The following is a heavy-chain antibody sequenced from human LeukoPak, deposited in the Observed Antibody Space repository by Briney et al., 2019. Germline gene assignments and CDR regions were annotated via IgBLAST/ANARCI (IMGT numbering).Heavy chain of an antibody. V-gene: IGHV3-33*01. CDR2: IWYDGSNK. D-gene: IGHD2-15*01. Sequence: GGSLRLSCAASGFTFSSYGMHWVRQAPGKGLGWVGVIWYDGSNKYYASSVEGRFTISRDNSKNTLYLQMNSLRAEDTAVYYCARDRFGGYCRGGSCYYFDYWGQGTLVTVSS. CDR3: ARDRFGGYCRGGSCYYFDY. CDR1: GFTFSSYG. J-gene: IGHJ4*02.